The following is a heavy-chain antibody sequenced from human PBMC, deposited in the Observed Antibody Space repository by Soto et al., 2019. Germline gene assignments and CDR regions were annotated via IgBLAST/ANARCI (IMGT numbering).Heavy chain of an antibody. CDR2: ISGSGGST. CDR3: AKDLVGTMVRGVIIFPYYYGMDV. J-gene: IGHJ6*02. V-gene: IGHV3-23*01. Sequence: EVQLLESGGGLVQPGGSLRLSCAASGFTFSSYAMSWVRQAPGKGLEWVSAISGSGGSTYYADSVKGRFTISRDNSKNTLYLQMNSLRAEDTAVYYCAKDLVGTMVRGVIIFPYYYGMDVWGQGTTVTVSS. CDR1: GFTFSSYA. D-gene: IGHD3-10*01.